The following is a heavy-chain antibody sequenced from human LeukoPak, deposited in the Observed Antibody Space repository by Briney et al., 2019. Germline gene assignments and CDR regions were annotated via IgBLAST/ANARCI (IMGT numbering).Heavy chain of an antibody. V-gene: IGHV5-51*01. D-gene: IGHD2-2*01. CDR3: ARHLEYCSSTSCYNWFDP. CDR1: GYSFTSYW. CDR2: IYPGDSDT. J-gene: IGHJ5*02. Sequence: GESLKICYKGSGYSFTSYWIGWVRQMPGKGLEWMGIIYPGDSDTRYSPSLQGQVTISADKSISTAYLQWSSLKASDTAMYYCARHLEYCSSTSCYNWFDPWGQGTLVTVSS.